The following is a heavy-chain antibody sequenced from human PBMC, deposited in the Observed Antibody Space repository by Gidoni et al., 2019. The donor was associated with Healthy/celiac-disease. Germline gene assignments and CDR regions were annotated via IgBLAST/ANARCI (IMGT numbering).Heavy chain of an antibody. V-gene: IGHV3-23*01. D-gene: IGHD2-2*01. CDR1: GFSFSSYA. CDR2: ISGRGGST. Sequence: EVQLLESGGGLVKPGGSMRPSCAASGFSFSSYAMSWVRQAPGKGLEWVSAISGRGGSTNYEDAVKGRFTISRDNSKNTLYLQMNSLRAEDTAVYYCAKAYVVVPAVDAFDIWGQGTMVTVSS. CDR3: AKAYVVVPAVDAFDI. J-gene: IGHJ3*02.